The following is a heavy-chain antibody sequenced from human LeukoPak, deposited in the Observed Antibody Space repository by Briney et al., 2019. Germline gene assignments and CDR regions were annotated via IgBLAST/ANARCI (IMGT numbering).Heavy chain of an antibody. J-gene: IGHJ6*04. D-gene: IGHD4-17*01. Sequence: PGGSLRLSCAASGFTVSINYMSWVRQAPGKGLEWVSVIYSRGSIYYADSVKGRFTISRDNSKNTLSLQMNSLRVEDTAMYYCARGLSGDQGYFYYGMDVWGKGTTVTVSS. CDR2: IYSRGSI. CDR3: ARGLSGDQGYFYYGMDV. CDR1: GFTVSINY. V-gene: IGHV3-53*01.